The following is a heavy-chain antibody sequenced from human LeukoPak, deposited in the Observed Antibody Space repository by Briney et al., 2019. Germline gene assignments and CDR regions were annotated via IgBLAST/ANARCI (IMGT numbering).Heavy chain of an antibody. J-gene: IGHJ4*02. CDR1: GFTFSSYG. CDR3: ARAHDSSGWFYRPGGFDY. D-gene: IGHD6-19*01. Sequence: PGGSLRLSCAASGFTFSSYGMHWVRQAPGKGLEWVAVIWYDGSNKYYADSVKGRFTISRDNSKNTLYLQMNSLRAEDTAVYYCARAHDSSGWFYRPGGFDYWGQGTLVTVSS. CDR2: IWYDGSNK. V-gene: IGHV3-33*01.